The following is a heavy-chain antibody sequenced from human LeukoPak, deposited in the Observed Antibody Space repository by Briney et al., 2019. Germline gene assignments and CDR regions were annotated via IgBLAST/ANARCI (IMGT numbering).Heavy chain of an antibody. CDR3: AKPRYYDSSGYYNFDY. V-gene: IGHV3-23*01. CDR2: ISGSGGST. Sequence: GGSLRLSCAASGFTFSSYAMSWVRQAPGKGLEWVSAISGSGGSTCYADSVKGRFTISRDNSKNTLYLQMSSLRAEDTAVYYCAKPRYYDSSGYYNFDYWGQGTLVTVSS. CDR1: GFTFSSYA. J-gene: IGHJ4*02. D-gene: IGHD3-22*01.